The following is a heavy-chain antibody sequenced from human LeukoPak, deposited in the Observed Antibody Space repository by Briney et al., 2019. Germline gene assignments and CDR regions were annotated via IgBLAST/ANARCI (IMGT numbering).Heavy chain of an antibody. J-gene: IGHJ4*02. D-gene: IGHD1-26*01. V-gene: IGHV3-30*02. CDR1: GFTFSSYG. Sequence: GGSLRLSCAASGFTFSSYGMHWVRQAPGKGLEWVAFIRYDGSNKRYADSVKGRFTISRDNAKNTLYLQMDSLRAEDTGVYYCIRSASGNYGLFDFWGQGTLVTVSS. CDR2: IRYDGSNK. CDR3: IRSASGNYGLFDF.